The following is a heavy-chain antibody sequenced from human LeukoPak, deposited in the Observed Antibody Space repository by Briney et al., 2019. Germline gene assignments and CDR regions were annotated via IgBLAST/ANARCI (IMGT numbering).Heavy chain of an antibody. J-gene: IGHJ4*01. CDR3: AKEDYSHSQIAY. Sequence: PGGSLRLSCAVSGFTFCTYSMNWVRQAPGRGLEWVSYISSSSSTIYYADSVKGRFIISRDNAKNSLYLQMNSLRDEDTAVYYCAKEDYSHSQIAYWGHGSLVTVS. CDR2: ISSSSSTI. CDR1: GFTFCTYS. D-gene: IGHD4-11*01. V-gene: IGHV3-48*02.